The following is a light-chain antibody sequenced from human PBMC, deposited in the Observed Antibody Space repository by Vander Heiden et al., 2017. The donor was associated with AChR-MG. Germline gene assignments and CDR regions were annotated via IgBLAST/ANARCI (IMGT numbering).Light chain of an antibody. CDR3: CSYAGSSTPKWV. J-gene: IGLJ3*02. V-gene: IGLV2-23*01. CDR2: EGS. CDR1: SSDVGSYNL. Sequence: QSALTQPASVSGSPGQSITISCTGTSSDVGSYNLVSWYQQHPGKAPKLMIYEGSKRPSGVSNRFSGSKSGNTASLTISGLQAEDEADYYCCSYAGSSTPKWVLGGGTKL.